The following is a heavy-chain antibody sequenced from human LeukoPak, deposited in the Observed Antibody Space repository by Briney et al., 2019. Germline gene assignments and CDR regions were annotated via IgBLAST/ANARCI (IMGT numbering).Heavy chain of an antibody. CDR3: ARQTGSGLFILP. CDR2: IFYSGNT. V-gene: IGHV4-39*01. CDR1: GGSITTSHYY. D-gene: IGHD3/OR15-3a*01. Sequence: PSETLSLTCTVSGGSITTSHYYWGWVRQPPGKGLEWIGNIFYSGNTYYNASLKSQVSISIDTSKNQFSLRLTSVTAADTAVYYCARQTGSGLFILPGGQGTLVTVSS. J-gene: IGHJ4*02.